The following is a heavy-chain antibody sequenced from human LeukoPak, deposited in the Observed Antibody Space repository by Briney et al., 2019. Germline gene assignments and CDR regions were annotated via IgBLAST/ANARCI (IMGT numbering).Heavy chain of an antibody. CDR1: GGSISSYY. CDR3: AREAGYYGSPYYFYGMDV. V-gene: IGHV4-59*01. CDR2: ISYSGST. Sequence: SETLSLTCTVSGGSISSYYWSWIRQPPGRGLDWIGYISYSGSTNYNPSLKSRVTISVDTSKNQFSLKLSSVTAADTAVYYCAREAGYYGSPYYFYGMDVWGKGTTVTVSS. D-gene: IGHD3-10*01. J-gene: IGHJ6*04.